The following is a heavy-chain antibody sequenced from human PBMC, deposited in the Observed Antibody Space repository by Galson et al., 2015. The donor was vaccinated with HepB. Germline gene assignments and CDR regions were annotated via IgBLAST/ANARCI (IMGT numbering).Heavy chain of an antibody. CDR3: ARWWELLKPSPD. Sequence: TLSLTCAVYGGSFSGYYWSWIRQPPGKGLEWIGEINHSGSTNYNPSLKSRVTISVDTSKNQFSLKLSSVTAADTAVYYCARWWELLKPSPDWGQGTLVTVSS. CDR2: INHSGST. D-gene: IGHD1-26*01. CDR1: GGSFSGYY. V-gene: IGHV4-34*01. J-gene: IGHJ4*02.